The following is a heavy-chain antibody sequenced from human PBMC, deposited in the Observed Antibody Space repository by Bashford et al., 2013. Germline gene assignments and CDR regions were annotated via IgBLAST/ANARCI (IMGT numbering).Heavy chain of an antibody. CDR3: AKDRGGNPNSFDL. D-gene: IGHD4-23*01. CDR2: INSRDSTV. V-gene: IGHV3-48*03. CDR1: GFFFSSYE. J-gene: IGHJ2*01. Sequence: SGGSLRLSCAASGFFFSSYEMNWVRQAPGKGLEWVSFINSRDSTVHYADSVKGRLTISRDNARSTLYLQMNSLRAEDTAVYYCAKDRGGNPNSFDLWGRGTLVTVSS.